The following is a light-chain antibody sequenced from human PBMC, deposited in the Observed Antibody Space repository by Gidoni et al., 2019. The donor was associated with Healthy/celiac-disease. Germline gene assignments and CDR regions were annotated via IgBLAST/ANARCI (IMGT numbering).Light chain of an antibody. J-gene: IGKJ3*01. CDR1: QSISSY. CDR2: AEA. CDR3: RQRYSTPVT. V-gene: IGKV1-39*01. Sequence: EIQMTQSPSSLSSSVGDRVTITCRASQSISSYLNWYQQKPGKAPQRLLYAEASLQSRVPSTCSGSGSGTDVTLTISSLQQEDFATYYCRQRYSTPVTFGAGTKVDIK.